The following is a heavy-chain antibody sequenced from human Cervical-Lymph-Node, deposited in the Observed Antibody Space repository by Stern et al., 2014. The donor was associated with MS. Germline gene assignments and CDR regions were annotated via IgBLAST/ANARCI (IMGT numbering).Heavy chain of an antibody. V-gene: IGHV1-46*01. CDR2: INPNGSVT. CDR1: GYTFTNYY. Sequence: VQLVESGPEVKKPGASVMGSCKTSGYTFTNYYIHRVRQAPGQGLEWMGIINPNGSVTASAQKFQGRLTMTRYTSTSTVYMRLITLTSEDTAMYYCTRAVGGVGREWGQGTLVFVSS. CDR3: TRAVGGVGRE. J-gene: IGHJ4*02. D-gene: IGHD3-16*01.